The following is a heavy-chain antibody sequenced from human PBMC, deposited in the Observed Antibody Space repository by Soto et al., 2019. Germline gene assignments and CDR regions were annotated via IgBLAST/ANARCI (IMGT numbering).Heavy chain of an antibody. CDR3: ARDLWLAARRRMVFDY. CDR2: IWYDGSNK. CDR1: GFTFSSYG. J-gene: IGHJ4*02. Sequence: GGSLRLSCAASGFTFSSYGMHWVRQAPGKGLEWVAVIWYDGSNKYYADSVKGRFTISRDNSKNTLYLQMNSLRAEDTAVYYCARDLWLAARRRMVFDYWGQGTLVTVSS. D-gene: IGHD6-6*01. V-gene: IGHV3-33*01.